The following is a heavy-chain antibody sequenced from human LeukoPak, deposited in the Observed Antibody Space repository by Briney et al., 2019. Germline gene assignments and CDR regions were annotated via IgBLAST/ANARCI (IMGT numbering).Heavy chain of an antibody. CDR2: ISGSADST. CDR3: AKDRAGGGTTDFDY. D-gene: IGHD1-7*01. V-gene: IGHV3-23*01. CDR1: GFTFSTYA. Sequence: GGSLRLSCAASGFTFSTYAMSWVRQAPGKGLEWVSAISGSADSTYYADSVKGQFAISRDNSKNTLYLQMNSLRAEDTAVYFCAKDRAGGGTTDFDYWGQGTLVTVSS. J-gene: IGHJ4*02.